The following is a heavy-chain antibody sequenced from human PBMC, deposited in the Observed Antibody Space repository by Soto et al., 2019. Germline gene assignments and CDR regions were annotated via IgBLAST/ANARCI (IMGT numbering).Heavy chain of an antibody. Sequence: EVQLLESGGGLVQPGGSLRLSCAASGFTFSSYAMSWVRQAPGKGLEWVSAISGSGGSTYYADSVKGRFTISRDNSKKTLYLQMNSLRAEDTAVYYCAKTPPTVTTFSWDYYYYMDVWGKGTTVTVSS. CDR2: ISGSGGST. J-gene: IGHJ6*03. CDR1: GFTFSSYA. V-gene: IGHV3-23*01. D-gene: IGHD4-4*01. CDR3: AKTPPTVTTFSWDYYYYMDV.